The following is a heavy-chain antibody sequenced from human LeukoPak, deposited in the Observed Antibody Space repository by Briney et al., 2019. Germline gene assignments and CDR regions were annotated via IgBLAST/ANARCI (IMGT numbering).Heavy chain of an antibody. Sequence: ASVKVSCKASGYTFTSYDINWVRQATGQRLEWMGWMNPNSGNTGYAQKFQGRVTITRNTSISTAYMELSSLRSEDTAVYYCARAWVISRLGDAFDIWGQGTMVTVSS. D-gene: IGHD7-27*01. J-gene: IGHJ3*02. V-gene: IGHV1-8*03. CDR2: MNPNSGNT. CDR3: ARAWVISRLGDAFDI. CDR1: GYTFTSYD.